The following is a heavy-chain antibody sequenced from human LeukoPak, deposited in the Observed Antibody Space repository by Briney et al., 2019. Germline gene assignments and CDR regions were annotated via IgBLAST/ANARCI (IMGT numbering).Heavy chain of an antibody. D-gene: IGHD1-14*01. Sequence: GASVKVSCKASGYNLVGYYIHWVRQAPGQGLEWMGRINPNSGGTNYAQKFQDRVTMTKDTSISTAYMDLSRLTSDDTAVYYCASLTIGRYSSDYFQQWGQGTLVTVSS. J-gene: IGHJ1*01. CDR1: GYNLVGYY. V-gene: IGHV1-2*06. CDR3: ASLTIGRYSSDYFQQ. CDR2: INPNSGGT.